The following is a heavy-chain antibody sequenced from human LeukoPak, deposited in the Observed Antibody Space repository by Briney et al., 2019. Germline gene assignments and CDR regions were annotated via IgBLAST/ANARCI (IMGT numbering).Heavy chain of an antibody. CDR3: ARQGGLGNYATGSWFDP. CDR2: VWYEGTNK. J-gene: IGHJ5*02. Sequence: GRSLGLSCAASGFTFSSYGMHWVRQAPGKGLEWVAVVWYEGTNKYYGDSVKGRFTISKDNSKNTLYLQMNSLRAEDTAMYYCARQGGLGNYATGSWFDPWGQGTLVTVSS. D-gene: IGHD1-7*01. V-gene: IGHV3-33*01. CDR1: GFTFSSYG.